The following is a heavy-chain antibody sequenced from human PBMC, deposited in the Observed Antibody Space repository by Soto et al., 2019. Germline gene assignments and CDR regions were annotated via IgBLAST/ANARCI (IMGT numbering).Heavy chain of an antibody. V-gene: IGHV4-61*01. J-gene: IGHJ4*02. Sequence: SETLSLTCTVSGDSVTSVSDYWSWIRQPPGKGLEWIGYIYYSGSADYNPSLGSRVTISIDTSKNQFSLKLSSVTAADTAVYYCARLNPRRYFDYWGQGTLVTVSS. CDR3: ARLNPRRYFDY. CDR1: GDSVTSVSDY. CDR2: IYYSGSA.